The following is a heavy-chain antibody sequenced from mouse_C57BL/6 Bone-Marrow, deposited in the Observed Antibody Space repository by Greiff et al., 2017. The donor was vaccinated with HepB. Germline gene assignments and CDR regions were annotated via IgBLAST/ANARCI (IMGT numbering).Heavy chain of an antibody. CDR2: IYPGNSDT. CDR3: TRSAYYSNYWYFDV. V-gene: IGHV1-5*01. Sequence: VQLQQSGTVLARPGASVKMSCKTSGYTFTSYWMHWVKQRPGQGLEWIGAIYPGNSDTSYNQKFKGKAKLTAVTSASTAYMELSSLTNEDSAVYYCTRSAYYSNYWYFDVWGTGTTVTVSS. CDR1: GYTFTSYW. J-gene: IGHJ1*02. D-gene: IGHD2-5*01.